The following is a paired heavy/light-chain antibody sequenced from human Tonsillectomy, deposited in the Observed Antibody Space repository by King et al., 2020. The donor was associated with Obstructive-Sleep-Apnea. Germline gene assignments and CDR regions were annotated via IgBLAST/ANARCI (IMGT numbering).Light chain of an antibody. CDR3: GTWDDSRGDGV. CDR2: DDN. CDR1: RSDIGNNY. J-gene: IGLJ2*01. V-gene: IGLV1-51*01. Sequence: QSVLTQPPSVSAAPGQKVTIFCSGRRSDIGNNYVSWYQQFPGTAPKLLIYDDNKRPSGIPDRFSGSKSGTTATLDITGLQTGDEADYYCGTWDDSRGDGVFGGGTKLTVL.
Heavy chain of an antibody. J-gene: IGHJ4*02. CDR1: GFTFRNYG. CDR2: IRYDGTKE. V-gene: IGHV3-30*02. CDR3: AKDMASAGDCHDH. Sequence: QVQLVESGGGVVQPGRSLRLSCAASGFTFRNYGMHWVRQAPGKGLAWVAFIRYDGTKEYYRDSVRGRFTISRDNSNNTVYLQMNSLRPEDTAVYYCAKDMASAGDCHDHWGQGVLVTVSS. D-gene: IGHD6-13*01.